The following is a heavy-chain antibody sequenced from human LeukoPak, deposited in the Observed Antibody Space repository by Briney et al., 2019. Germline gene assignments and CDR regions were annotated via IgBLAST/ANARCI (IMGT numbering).Heavy chain of an antibody. V-gene: IGHV3-30*18. Sequence: PGGSLRLSCAASGFIFSSYGMHWVRQAPGKGLEWVAVISYDGSNKDYADSVKGRFTISRDNSKNTLYLQMNSLRAEDTAVYYCAKGSPYSSGWPFYFDNWGQGTLVTVSS. CDR1: GFIFSSYG. CDR2: ISYDGSNK. J-gene: IGHJ4*02. CDR3: AKGSPYSSGWPFYFDN. D-gene: IGHD6-25*01.